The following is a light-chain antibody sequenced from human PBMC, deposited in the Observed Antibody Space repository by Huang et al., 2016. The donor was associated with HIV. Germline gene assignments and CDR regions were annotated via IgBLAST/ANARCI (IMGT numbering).Light chain of an antibody. CDR1: QSLLHSDGYNY. V-gene: IGKV2-28*01. CDR3: MQSVQTPPS. CDR2: FSS. J-gene: IGKJ3*01. Sequence: DVIMTQSPLSLPVTPGEPASISCRSNQSLLHSDGYNYLDWYLQTPGQSPQLLIYFSSKRASGVPDRFSGSGSGTDFTLKISRVEAEDVGIYYCMQSVQTPPSFGPGTKVDIK.